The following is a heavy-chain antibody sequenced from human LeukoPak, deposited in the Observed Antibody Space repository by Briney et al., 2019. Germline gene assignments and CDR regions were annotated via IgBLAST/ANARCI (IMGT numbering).Heavy chain of an antibody. CDR1: GGSITSHY. CDR3: ATLKRGSIYGYFDF. V-gene: IGHV4-59*11. CDR2: VLDSVRT. Sequence: PSETLSLTCTVSGGSITSHYWSWIRQPPGKGLEWIAYVLDSVRTKDNPSLQSRHTLSADTSKNQFSLRLSSVTAADTAVYYCATLKRGSIYGYFDFWGQGIKVTVSS. D-gene: IGHD5-18*01. J-gene: IGHJ4*02.